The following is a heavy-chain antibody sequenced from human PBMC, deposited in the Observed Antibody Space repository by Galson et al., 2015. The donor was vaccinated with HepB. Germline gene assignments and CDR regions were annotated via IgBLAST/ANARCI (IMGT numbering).Heavy chain of an antibody. CDR3: AKGGWGSGREAFDI. J-gene: IGHJ3*02. D-gene: IGHD3-10*01. Sequence: SLRLSCAASGFTFSSYGMHWVRQAPGKGLEWVAVISHDGSNKYYADSVKGRFTISRDNSKNTLYLQMNSLRAEDTAVYYCAKGGWGSGREAFDIWGQGTMVTVSS. V-gene: IGHV3-30*18. CDR2: ISHDGSNK. CDR1: GFTFSSYG.